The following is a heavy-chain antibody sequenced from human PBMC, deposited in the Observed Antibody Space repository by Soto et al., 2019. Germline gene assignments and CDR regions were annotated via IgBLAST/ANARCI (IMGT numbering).Heavy chain of an antibody. D-gene: IGHD6-13*01. V-gene: IGHV3-48*01. CDR1: GFTFSSYS. Sequence: EVQLVESGGGLVQPGGSLRLSCAASGFTFSSYSMNWVRQAPGKGLEWVSYISSSSSTIYYADSVKGRFTISRDNAKNTRYLQMNGLRAEDTAVYYCARGQQLVRSYYYYYGMDVWGQGTTVTVSS. CDR2: ISSSSSTI. J-gene: IGHJ6*02. CDR3: ARGQQLVRSYYYYYGMDV.